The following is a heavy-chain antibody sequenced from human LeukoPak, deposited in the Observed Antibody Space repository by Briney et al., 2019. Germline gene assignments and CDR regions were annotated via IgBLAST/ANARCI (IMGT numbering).Heavy chain of an antibody. CDR2: INPNSGGT. J-gene: IGHJ4*02. CDR3: AGLQWLASTTFDY. Sequence: GASVKVSCKASGYTFTGYYMHWVRQAPGQGLEGMGWINPNSGGTNYAQKFQGRVTMTRDTSISTAYMELSRLRSDDTAVYYCAGLQWLASTTFDYWGQGTLVTVSS. D-gene: IGHD6-19*01. CDR1: GYTFTGYY. V-gene: IGHV1-2*02.